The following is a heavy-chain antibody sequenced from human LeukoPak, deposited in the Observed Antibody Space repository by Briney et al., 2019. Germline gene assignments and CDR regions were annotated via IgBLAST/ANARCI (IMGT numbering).Heavy chain of an antibody. Sequence: GGSLRLSCAASGFTFSSYSMKWVRQAPGKGLEWVSYISSRSSTIYYADSVKGRFTISRDNAKNSLYLQMNSLRAEDTAVYYCARALGYCSSASCYYFDNWGQGTLVTVSS. J-gene: IGHJ4*02. CDR2: ISSRSSTI. V-gene: IGHV3-48*01. CDR3: ARALGYCSSASCYYFDN. D-gene: IGHD2-2*01. CDR1: GFTFSSYS.